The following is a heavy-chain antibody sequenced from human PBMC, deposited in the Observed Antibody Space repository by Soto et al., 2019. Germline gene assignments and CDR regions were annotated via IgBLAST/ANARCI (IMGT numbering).Heavy chain of an antibody. CDR2: ISYDGTNK. CDR3: AKVLPATGIEGGGDAFDI. V-gene: IGHV3-30*18. CDR1: GFTFRSFG. J-gene: IGHJ3*02. Sequence: GGSLRLSCAASGFTFRSFGMHWIRQAPGKGLEWVALISYDGTNKYYADSVRGRFTISRDNSKNTLYLEMNTMRVEDTAVYYCAKVLPATGIEGGGDAFDIWGQGTLVTVSS. D-gene: IGHD1-26*01.